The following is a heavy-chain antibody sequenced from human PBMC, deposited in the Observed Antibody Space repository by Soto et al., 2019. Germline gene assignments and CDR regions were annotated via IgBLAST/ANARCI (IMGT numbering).Heavy chain of an antibody. V-gene: IGHV4-4*07. Sequence: ETLSLTCLVSGGSISEKYWNWVRQPPGKGLEWIGLIFANGHTDYNPSLKSRVTMSVDASKNQFSLRLTSMTAADTAVYYCVASLAASGLNWLDPWGRGTLVTVSS. J-gene: IGHJ5*02. CDR1: GGSISEKY. CDR2: IFANGHT. CDR3: VASLAASGLNWLDP. D-gene: IGHD6-13*01.